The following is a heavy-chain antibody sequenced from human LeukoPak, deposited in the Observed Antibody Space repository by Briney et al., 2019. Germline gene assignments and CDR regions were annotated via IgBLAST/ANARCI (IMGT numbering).Heavy chain of an antibody. CDR2: INSDGSST. J-gene: IGHJ4*02. D-gene: IGHD2-2*01. CDR1: GFTFSSYW. CDR3: VRVVVPYYFDY. V-gene: IGHV3-74*01. Sequence: GGSLRLSCAASGFTFSSYWMHWVRQAPGKGLVWVSRINSDGSSTSYADSVKGRFTISRDNAKNTLYLQMNNLRAEDTAVYYCVRVVVPYYFDYWGQGTLVTVSS.